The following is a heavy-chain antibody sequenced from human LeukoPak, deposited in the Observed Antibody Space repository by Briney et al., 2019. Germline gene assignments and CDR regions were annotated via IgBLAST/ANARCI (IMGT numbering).Heavy chain of an antibody. CDR1: GGSIISSSYY. Sequence: SETLSLTCTVSGGSIISSSYYWSWVRQPPGRGLEWIGYIYYSGSTNYNPSLKSRVTISVDTSKNQFSLKLSSVTAADTAVYYCARRLKSYWYFDLWGRGTLVTVSS. CDR3: ARRLKSYWYFDL. J-gene: IGHJ2*01. V-gene: IGHV4-61*05. CDR2: IYYSGST.